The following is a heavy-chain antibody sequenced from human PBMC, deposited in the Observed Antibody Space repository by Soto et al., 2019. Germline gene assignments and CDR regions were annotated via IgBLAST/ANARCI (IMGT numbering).Heavy chain of an antibody. V-gene: IGHV3-7*01. D-gene: IGHD2-15*01. CDR2: INQDGSEK. J-gene: IGHJ3*02. CDR1: AFTFSRYW. CDR3: ARDVVGSCDGGRCYSDYSDVFDI. Sequence: GGSLRLSCAASAFTFSRYWMGWVRQAPGKGLEWVANINQDGSEKYYVDSVRGRFTISRDNAKNSLYLQVNNLRGEDTAVDYCARDVVGSCDGGRCYSDYSDVFDIWGQGTTVTVSS.